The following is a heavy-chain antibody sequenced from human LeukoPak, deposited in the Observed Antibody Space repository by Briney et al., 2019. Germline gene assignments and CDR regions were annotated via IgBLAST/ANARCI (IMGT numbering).Heavy chain of an antibody. J-gene: IGHJ4*02. CDR2: IATRSSGI. Sequence: GGSLRLSCAASSFHFSIYNMNWVRQAPGKGLEWVASIATRSSGIYYSDLVKGRFTISRDDGKNSLFLQMNSLGVDDTAMYYCSRGYCSGGSCSGGDYWGQGTLVTVSS. CDR3: SRGYCSGGSCSGGDY. D-gene: IGHD2-15*01. V-gene: IGHV3-21*06. CDR1: SFHFSIYN.